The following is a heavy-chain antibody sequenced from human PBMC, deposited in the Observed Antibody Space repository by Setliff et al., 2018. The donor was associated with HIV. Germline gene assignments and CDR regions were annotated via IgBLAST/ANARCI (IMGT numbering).Heavy chain of an antibody. CDR1: GFTLSTYS. CDR2: ITTDSSYI. D-gene: IGHD3-22*01. Sequence: LRLSCVASGFTLSTYSMNWVRQAPGKGLEWVSSITTDSSYIFDADFVKGRFTISRDNAKNSLYLQMNSLRAEDTAVYYCARTYYYDASGYYRPFDIWGQGTMVTVSS. V-gene: IGHV3-21*04. CDR3: ARTYYYDASGYYRPFDI. J-gene: IGHJ3*02.